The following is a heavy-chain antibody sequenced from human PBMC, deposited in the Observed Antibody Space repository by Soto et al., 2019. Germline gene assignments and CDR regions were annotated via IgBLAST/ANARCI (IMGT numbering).Heavy chain of an antibody. CDR3: ARDRLSYSPLRCWFGP. J-gene: IGHJ5*02. D-gene: IGHD6-13*01. CDR1: GYTFTSYA. CDR2: INAGNGNT. V-gene: IGHV1-3*01. Sequence: GXSVKVSCRASGYTFTSYAMHWGRQAPGQRLEWMGWINAGNGNTKYSQKFQGRVTITRDTSASTAYMELRSLRSEDTAVYYCARDRLSYSPLRCWFGPWGQGTLVTVSS.